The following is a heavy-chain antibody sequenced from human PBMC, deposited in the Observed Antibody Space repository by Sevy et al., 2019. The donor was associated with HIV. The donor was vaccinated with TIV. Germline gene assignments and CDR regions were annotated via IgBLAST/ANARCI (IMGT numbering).Heavy chain of an antibody. D-gene: IGHD1-1*01. V-gene: IGHV3-23*01. CDR2: ISGSGGST. CDR3: AKGVNQMWNAFDI. Sequence: GGSLRLSCAASGFTFSSYAMSWVRQAPGKGLEWVSAISGSGGSTYYADSVKGRFTISRDNSKNTLYLQINSLRAEDTAVYYCAKGVNQMWNAFDIWGQGTMVTVSS. J-gene: IGHJ3*02. CDR1: GFTFSSYA.